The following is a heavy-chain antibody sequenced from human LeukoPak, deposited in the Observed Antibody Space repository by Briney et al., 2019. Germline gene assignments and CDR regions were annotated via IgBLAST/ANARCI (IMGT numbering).Heavy chain of an antibody. CDR3: ARVLKQIVGYYYGMDV. V-gene: IGHV3-33*01. Sequence: PGGSLTLSCAASGFTFSSSGMHWVRQAPGKGLEWVAVIWYDGSNKYYADSVKGRFTISRDNSKNTLYLQMNSLRAEDTAIYYCARVLKQIVGYYYGMDVWGQGTTVTVSS. CDR1: GFTFSSSG. CDR2: IWYDGSNK. D-gene: IGHD2-21*01. J-gene: IGHJ6*02.